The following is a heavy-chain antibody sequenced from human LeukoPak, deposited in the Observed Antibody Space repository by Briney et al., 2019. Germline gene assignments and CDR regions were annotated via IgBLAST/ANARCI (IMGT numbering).Heavy chain of an antibody. CDR1: GFTFSSYS. J-gene: IGHJ5*02. CDR3: ARDSSYDYIWGSYRPDWFDP. V-gene: IGHV3-21*01. Sequence: TGGSLGLSCAASGFTFSSYSMNWVRQAPGKGLEWVSSISSSFSYIYYADSVKGRFTISRDNAKNSLYLQMNSLRAEDTAVYYCARDSSYDYIWGSYRPDWFDPWGQGTLVTVSS. D-gene: IGHD3-16*02. CDR2: ISSSFSYI.